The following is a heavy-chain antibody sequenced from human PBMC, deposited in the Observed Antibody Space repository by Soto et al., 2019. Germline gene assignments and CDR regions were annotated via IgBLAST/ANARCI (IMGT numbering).Heavy chain of an antibody. D-gene: IGHD6-6*01. CDR3: ARGGSASDFDR. V-gene: IGHV1-18*01. CDR1: GFTFTNYG. Sequence: ASVKVSCRTSGFTFTNYGINWVRQAPGQGLEWMGWISAYNGNTNYAQKFHGRVTVTTDTSTSTAYMDLRSLRSDDTAVYYCARGGSASDFDRWGQGTLVT. CDR2: ISAYNGNT. J-gene: IGHJ4*02.